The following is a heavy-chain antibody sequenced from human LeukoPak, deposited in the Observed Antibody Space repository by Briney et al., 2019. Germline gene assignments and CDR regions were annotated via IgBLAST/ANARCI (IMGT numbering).Heavy chain of an antibody. CDR3: ARGSYQLLSWFDP. J-gene: IGHJ5*02. CDR1: GGSISSYY. CDR2: IYHSGST. Sequence: SETLSLTCTVSGGSISSYYWSWIRQPPGKGLEWIGYIYHSGSTYYNPSLKSRVTISVDRSKNQFSLKLSSVTAADTAVYYCARGSYQLLSWFDPWGQGTLVTVSS. V-gene: IGHV4-59*12. D-gene: IGHD2-2*01.